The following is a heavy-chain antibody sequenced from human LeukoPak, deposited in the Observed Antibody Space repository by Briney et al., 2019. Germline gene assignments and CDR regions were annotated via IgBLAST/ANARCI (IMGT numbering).Heavy chain of an antibody. CDR1: GFTFSSYS. V-gene: IGHV3-21*01. J-gene: IGHJ5*02. D-gene: IGHD5-12*01. CDR3: ARGRPIVATKRDWFDP. Sequence: GGSLRLSCAASGFTFSSYSMNWVRQAPGKGLEWVSSISSSSSYIYYADSVKGRFTISRDNAKNSLYLQMNSLRAEDTAVYYCARGRPIVATKRDWFDPWGQGTLVTVSS. CDR2: ISSSSSYI.